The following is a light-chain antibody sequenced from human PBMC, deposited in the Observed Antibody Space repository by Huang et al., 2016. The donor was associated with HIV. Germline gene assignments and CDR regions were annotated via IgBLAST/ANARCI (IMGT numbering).Light chain of an antibody. V-gene: IGKV2-30*02. CDR2: KVS. J-gene: IGKJ1*01. CDR3: MQGTHWPPGT. Sequence: DVIMTQSPLLLPVTLGQPAAISCRSSQTLVHTDGNTYLNWFLQRPGQSPRRLIYKVSYRDSGVPDRFTGSGSGIEFTLTISRGEAEDVGIYYCMQGTHWPPGTFGQGTNMEIK. CDR1: QTLVHTDGNTY.